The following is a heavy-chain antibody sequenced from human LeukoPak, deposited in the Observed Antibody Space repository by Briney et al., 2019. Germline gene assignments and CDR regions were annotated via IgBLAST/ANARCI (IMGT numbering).Heavy chain of an antibody. Sequence: ASVKVSSTASGYTFTSYDISWVRRAPGQGREGMGWISAYDGRKNYAQRLQGRVTMTTVTSTRNAYMELRSLRSDDPAVYYSARSEYGIAARRSYYYYGMDVWGQGTTVTVSS. V-gene: IGHV1-18*04. J-gene: IGHJ6*02. CDR3: ARSEYGIAARRSYYYYGMDV. CDR1: GYTFTSYD. D-gene: IGHD6-25*01. CDR2: ISAYDGRK.